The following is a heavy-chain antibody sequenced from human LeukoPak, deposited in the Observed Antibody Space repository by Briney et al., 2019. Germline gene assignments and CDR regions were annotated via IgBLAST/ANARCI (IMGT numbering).Heavy chain of an antibody. V-gene: IGHV3-7*01. Sequence: GGSLRLSCAASGFTFSSYWMSWVRQAPGKGLEWVANIKQDGSEKYYVDSVKGRFTISRDNAKNSLYLQMNSLRAEDTAVYYCARREGLLLYGFWSGGYFDYWGQGTLVTVSS. CDR3: ARREGLLLYGFWSGGYFDY. J-gene: IGHJ4*02. D-gene: IGHD3-3*01. CDR2: IKQDGSEK. CDR1: GFTFSSYW.